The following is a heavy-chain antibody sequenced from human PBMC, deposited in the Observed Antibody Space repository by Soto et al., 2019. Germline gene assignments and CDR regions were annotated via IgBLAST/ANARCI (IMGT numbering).Heavy chain of an antibody. D-gene: IGHD2-2*02. CDR3: AGYTERIARIGRFDP. CDR2: ISSSSSTI. V-gene: IGHV3-48*01. CDR1: GFTFSSYS. Sequence: EVQLVESGGGLVQPGGSLRLSCAASGFTFSSYSMNWVRQAPGKGLEWVSYISSSSSTIYYEDSVKGRFTISRDNAKNWLYMQMHSLSTEARAVYSCAGYTERIARIGRFDPWGQGTLVTFS. J-gene: IGHJ5*02.